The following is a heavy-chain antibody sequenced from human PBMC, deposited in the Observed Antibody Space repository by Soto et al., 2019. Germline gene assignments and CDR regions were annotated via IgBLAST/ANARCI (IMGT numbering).Heavy chain of an antibody. Sequence: QVQLVQSGAEVKKLGSSVKVSCKASGGTFSSYAISWVRQAPGQGLEWMGGIIPIFGTADYAQKFQGRVTITADESTSTAYMELSSLRSEDTAVYYCALHYGSGSNYYYYGMDVWGQGTTVNVSS. D-gene: IGHD3-10*01. CDR3: ALHYGSGSNYYYYGMDV. V-gene: IGHV1-69*12. CDR1: GGTFSSYA. CDR2: IIPIFGTA. J-gene: IGHJ6*02.